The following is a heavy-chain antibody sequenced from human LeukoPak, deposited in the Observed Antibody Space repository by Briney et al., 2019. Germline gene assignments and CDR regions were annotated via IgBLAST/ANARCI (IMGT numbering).Heavy chain of an antibody. V-gene: IGHV1-46*01. D-gene: IGHD5-12*01. CDR3: AREADIVATKGYFDY. CDR2: INPSGGST. J-gene: IGHJ4*02. CDR1: GYTFASYY. Sequence: GASVKVSCKASGYTFASYYMHWVRQAPGQGLEWMGIINPSGGSTSYAQKFQGRVTMTRDTSTSTVYMELSRLRSDDTAVYYCAREADIVATKGYFDYWGQGTLVTVSS.